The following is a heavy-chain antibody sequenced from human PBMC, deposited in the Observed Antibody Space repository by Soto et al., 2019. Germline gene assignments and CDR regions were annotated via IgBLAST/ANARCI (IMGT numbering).Heavy chain of an antibody. CDR3: AKHQGNRSTWPFDY. V-gene: IGHV3-23*01. CDR2: ISSGSGSP. J-gene: IGHJ4*02. Sequence: GRSLRLPCAPSTFTFSSYATGWVRQAQGKGLGWVSSISSGSGSPNYADSVKGRFTISRDNSKNTLYLQMNSLRAEDTAVSYCAKHQGNRSTWPFDYWGQGTLVTVSS. CDR1: TFTFSSYA.